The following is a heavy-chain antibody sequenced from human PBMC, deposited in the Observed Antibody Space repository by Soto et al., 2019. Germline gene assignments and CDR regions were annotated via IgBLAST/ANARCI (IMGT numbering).Heavy chain of an antibody. D-gene: IGHD6-6*01. Sequence: PSETLSLTCTVSGGSISSGDYYWSWIRQPPGEGLEWIGYIYYSGSTYYNPSLKSRVTISVDTSKNQFSLKLSSVTAADTAVYYCAKCITALGPIDYWGQGTLVTVSS. J-gene: IGHJ4*02. V-gene: IGHV4-30-4*01. CDR3: AKCITALGPIDY. CDR1: GGSISSGDYY. CDR2: IYYSGST.